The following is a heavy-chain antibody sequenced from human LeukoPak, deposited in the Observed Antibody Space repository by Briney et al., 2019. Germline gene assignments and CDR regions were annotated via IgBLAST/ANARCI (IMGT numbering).Heavy chain of an antibody. Sequence: SVKVSCKASGGTFSSYAISWVRQAPGQGLEWMGRIIPIFGTANYAQKFQGRVTMTRDTSTSTVYMELSSLRSEDTAVYYCARDGLRFYYFDYWGQGTLVTVSS. V-gene: IGHV1-69*05. CDR2: IIPIFGTA. J-gene: IGHJ4*02. CDR1: GGTFSSYA. CDR3: ARDGLRFYYFDY. D-gene: IGHD3-3*01.